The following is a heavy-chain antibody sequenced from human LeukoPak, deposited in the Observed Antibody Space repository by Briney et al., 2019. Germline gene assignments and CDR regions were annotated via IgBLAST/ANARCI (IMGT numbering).Heavy chain of an antibody. V-gene: IGHV3-30-3*01. J-gene: IGHJ4*02. CDR3: ARDCLPYDSSGYMDY. D-gene: IGHD3-22*01. CDR2: ISYDGSNK. Sequence: GRSLRLSCAASGVTFSSYAMPWVRQAPGKGLEWVAVISYDGSNKYYADSVKGRFTISRDNSKNTLYLQMNSLSAEDTAGYYFARDCLPYDSSGYMDYWGQGTLVTVSS. CDR1: GVTFSSYA.